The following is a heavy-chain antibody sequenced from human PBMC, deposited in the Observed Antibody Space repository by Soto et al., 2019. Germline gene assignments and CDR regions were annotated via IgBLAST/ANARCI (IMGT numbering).Heavy chain of an antibody. CDR3: ASHRGSTSCPYDD. Sequence: VQLQESGPGLVKPSGTLSLTCTVSGVSISSGNWWSWVRQSPGKGLEWIAEINHGGSTYHNPSLKSRVIISLDKSTNQFFLRLSSVTAEDTAIYFCASHRGSTSCPYDDWGRGTHVTVSS. V-gene: IGHV4-4*02. CDR2: INHGGST. D-gene: IGHD1-1*01. J-gene: IGHJ4*01. CDR1: GVSISSGNW.